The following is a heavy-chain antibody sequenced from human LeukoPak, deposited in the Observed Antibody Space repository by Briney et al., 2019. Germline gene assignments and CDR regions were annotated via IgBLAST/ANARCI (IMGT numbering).Heavy chain of an antibody. Sequence: GESLKISCKGSGYSFTSYWISWVRQMPGKGLEWMGRIDPSDSYTNYSPSFQGHVTISADKSISTAYLRWSSLKASDTAMYYCARHDSSSWYPFDYWGQGTLVTVSS. J-gene: IGHJ4*02. CDR2: IDPSDSYT. CDR1: GYSFTSYW. CDR3: ARHDSSSWYPFDY. D-gene: IGHD6-13*01. V-gene: IGHV5-10-1*01.